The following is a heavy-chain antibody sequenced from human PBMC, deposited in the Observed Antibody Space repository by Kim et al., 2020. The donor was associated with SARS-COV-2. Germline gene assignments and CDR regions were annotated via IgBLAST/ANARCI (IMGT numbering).Heavy chain of an antibody. D-gene: IGHD1-26*01. J-gene: IGHJ4*02. Sequence: GGSLRLSCAASGFTFSSYGMHWVRQAPGKGLEWVAVIWYDGSNKYYADSVKGRFTISRDNSKNTLYLQMNSLRAEDTAVYYCARNSPLREIDYWGQGTLVTVSS. CDR3: ARNSPLREIDY. CDR2: IWYDGSNK. V-gene: IGHV3-33*01. CDR1: GFTFSSYG.